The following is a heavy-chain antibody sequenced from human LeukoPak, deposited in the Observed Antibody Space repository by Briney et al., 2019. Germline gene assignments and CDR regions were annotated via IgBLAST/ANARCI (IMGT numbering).Heavy chain of an antibody. D-gene: IGHD3-10*01. CDR1: GFTFSSYD. CDR2: IGTAGDT. J-gene: IGHJ6*02. V-gene: IGHV3-13*01. CDR3: ARGPMVRGWYYYGMDV. Sequence: GGSLRHSCAASGFTFSSYDMHWVRQATGKGLEWVSAIGTAGDTYYPGSVKGRFTISRENAKNSLYLQMNSLRAGDTAVYYCARGPMVRGWYYYGMDVWGQGTTVTVSS.